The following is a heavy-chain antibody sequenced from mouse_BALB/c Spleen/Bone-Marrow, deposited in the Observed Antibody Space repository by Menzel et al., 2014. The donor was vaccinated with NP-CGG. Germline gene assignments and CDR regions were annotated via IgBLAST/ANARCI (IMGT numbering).Heavy chain of an antibody. Sequence: EVKLVESGGGLVKPGGSLKLSCAASGFTFSSYAMSWVRQTPEKRLEWVASISSGGSTYYPDSVKGRFTISRDNARNILYLQMSSLRSEDTAMYYCARARFYYGKLVDYWGQGTSVTVSS. V-gene: IGHV5-6-5*01. CDR1: GFTFSSYA. CDR2: ISSGGST. D-gene: IGHD1-1*01. CDR3: ARARFYYGKLVDY. J-gene: IGHJ4*01.